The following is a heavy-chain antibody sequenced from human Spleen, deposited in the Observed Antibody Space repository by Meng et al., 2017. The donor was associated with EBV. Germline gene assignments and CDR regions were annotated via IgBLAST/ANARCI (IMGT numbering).Heavy chain of an antibody. CDR3: ARGGVGGYGDRF. CDR2: INESGST. D-gene: IGHD4-17*01. Sequence: QVQLQQWGVGLLQLSETLSLPCSVAGGSLSTYTWSWIRQSPGKGLEWIGQINESGSTNYNPSLKSRVTRSVDTSKNQFSLMLTSMTAADTAVYYCARGGVGGYGDRFWGQGTLVTVSS. CDR1: GGSLSTYT. V-gene: IGHV4-34*01. J-gene: IGHJ4*02.